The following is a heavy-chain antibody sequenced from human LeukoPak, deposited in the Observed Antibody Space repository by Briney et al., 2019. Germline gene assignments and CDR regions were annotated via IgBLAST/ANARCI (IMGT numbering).Heavy chain of an antibody. J-gene: IGHJ3*02. CDR2: IDYSGRT. CDR1: GGSISRDY. V-gene: IGHV4-59*08. D-gene: IGHD3-10*01. CDR3: ARHLWRGGTTDSFDI. Sequence: SETLSLTCTVSGGSISRDYWNWIRQPPGKGLEWIGDIDYSGRTNYNPSLKSRVTISVDTSKNQLSLKLSPVTAADTAVYYCARHLWRGGTTDSFDIWGQGTMVSVSS.